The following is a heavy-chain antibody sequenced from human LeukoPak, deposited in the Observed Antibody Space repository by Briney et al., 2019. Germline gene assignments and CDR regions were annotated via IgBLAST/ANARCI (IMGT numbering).Heavy chain of an antibody. Sequence: SETLSLTCSVPGGSISSSFWSWIRQPAGKGLEWIGRIYADGSTNYNPSLKSRITLSLDTPGNQVSLRLTSVTAADTAVYFCARAPAGCGGTCAFDYWGRGTQVTVSS. J-gene: IGHJ4*02. V-gene: IGHV4-4*07. CDR3: ARAPAGCGGTCAFDY. D-gene: IGHD2-15*01. CDR2: IYADGST. CDR1: GGSISSSF.